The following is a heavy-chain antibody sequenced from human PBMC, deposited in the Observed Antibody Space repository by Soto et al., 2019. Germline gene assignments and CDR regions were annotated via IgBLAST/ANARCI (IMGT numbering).Heavy chain of an antibody. CDR2: ISATGKST. J-gene: IGHJ4*01. Sequence: LRLSCAPSGFTFSTYPMVWVRQAPGKGLEWVSAISATGKSTEYADSMKGRFTISRDSSKNTLYLQMNRLRADDTAVYYCATESYDIFAVDHWGHGTLVTVSS. CDR3: ATESYDIFAVDH. V-gene: IGHV3-23*01. D-gene: IGHD3-9*01. CDR1: GFTFSTYP.